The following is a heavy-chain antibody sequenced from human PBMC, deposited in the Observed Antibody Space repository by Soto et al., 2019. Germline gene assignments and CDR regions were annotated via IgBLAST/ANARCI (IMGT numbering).Heavy chain of an antibody. CDR2: ISAYNGNT. D-gene: IGHD6-6*01. Sequence: QVQLVQSGAEVKKPGASVKVSCKASGYTFTSYGISWVRQAPGQGLEWLGWISAYNGNTNYAQKLQGRVTMTTDTATSTAYMEMRSLRSDDTAVYYCARVQDFHCSSSPRPRGGDYWGQGTLVTVSS. V-gene: IGHV1-18*01. CDR3: ARVQDFHCSSSPRPRGGDY. J-gene: IGHJ4*02. CDR1: GYTFTSYG.